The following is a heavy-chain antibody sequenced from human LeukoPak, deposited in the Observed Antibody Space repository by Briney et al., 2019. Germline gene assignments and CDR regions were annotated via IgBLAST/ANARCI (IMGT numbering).Heavy chain of an antibody. CDR1: GGSLSGYY. CDR2: INHSGST. CDR3: ARATLNCSSTSCYHNWFDP. V-gene: IGHV4-34*01. D-gene: IGHD2-2*01. J-gene: IGHJ5*02. Sequence: SETLSLTCAVYGGSLSGYYWSWLRQPPGKGLEWIGEINHSGSTNYNPSLKSRVTISVDTSKNQFSLKLSSVTAADTAVYYCARATLNCSSTSCYHNWFDPWGQGTLVTVSS.